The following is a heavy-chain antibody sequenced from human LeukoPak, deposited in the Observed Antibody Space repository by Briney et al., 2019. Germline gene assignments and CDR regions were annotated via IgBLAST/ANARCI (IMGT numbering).Heavy chain of an antibody. CDR3: ARYSNYVNYYYYYMDV. Sequence: SSETLSLTCTVSGGSISSYYWSWIRQPAGKGLEWIGRIYTSGSTNYNPSLKSRVTMSVDTSKNQFSLKLSSVTAADTAVYYCARYSNYVNYYYYYMDVWGKGTTVTVSS. J-gene: IGHJ6*03. V-gene: IGHV4-4*07. D-gene: IGHD4-11*01. CDR1: GGSISSYY. CDR2: IYTSGST.